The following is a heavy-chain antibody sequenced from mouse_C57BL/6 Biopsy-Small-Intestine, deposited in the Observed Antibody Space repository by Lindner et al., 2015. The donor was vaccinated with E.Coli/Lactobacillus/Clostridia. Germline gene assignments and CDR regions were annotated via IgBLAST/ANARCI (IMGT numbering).Heavy chain of an antibody. V-gene: IGHV1-42*01. Sequence: VQLQESGPELVKPGASVKISCKASGCSFTGYYMNWVKQSPEKSLEWIGEINPSTGGTAYNQKFKAKATLTADKSSSTAYMQLKSLTSEDSAVYYCARSYYDYLDYWGQGTTLTVSS. CDR3: ARSYYDYLDY. CDR1: GCSFTGYY. CDR2: INPSTGGT. J-gene: IGHJ2*01. D-gene: IGHD2-4*01.